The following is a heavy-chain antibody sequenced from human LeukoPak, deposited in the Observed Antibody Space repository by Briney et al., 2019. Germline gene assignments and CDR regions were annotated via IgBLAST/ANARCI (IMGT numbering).Heavy chain of an antibody. V-gene: IGHV3-74*01. CDR1: GFTFSNYW. D-gene: IGHD6-6*01. CDR3: ARVYSSSSGKTFDY. Sequence: GGSLRLSCAASGFTFSNYWMHWVRQAPGKGLVWVSRINKDGAITDYADSVKGRFTISRDNAKNTLYLQMNSPRVEDTAVYYCARVYSSSSGKTFDYWGQGTLVTVSS. CDR2: INKDGAIT. J-gene: IGHJ4*02.